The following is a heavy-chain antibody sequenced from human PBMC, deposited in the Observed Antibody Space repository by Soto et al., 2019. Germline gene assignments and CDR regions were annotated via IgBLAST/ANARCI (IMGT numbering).Heavy chain of an antibody. V-gene: IGHV1-8*01. Sequence: QVQLVQSGAEVKKPGASVKVSCKASGYTFTSYDINWVRQATGQGLEWMGWMNPNSGNTGYAQKFQGRVTMTRNTSISTAYLELSSLRCEDTAVYYCALGSGSYPTPGGMDVWGQGTTVTVSS. CDR1: GYTFTSYD. D-gene: IGHD3-10*01. J-gene: IGHJ6*02. CDR3: ALGSGSYPTPGGMDV. CDR2: MNPNSGNT.